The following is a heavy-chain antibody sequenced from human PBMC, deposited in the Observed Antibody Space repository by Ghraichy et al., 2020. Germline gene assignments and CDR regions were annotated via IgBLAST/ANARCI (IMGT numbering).Heavy chain of an antibody. J-gene: IGHJ6*02. D-gene: IGHD3-3*01. V-gene: IGHV3-30*18. CDR3: AKDLAFWSGYHYYYYGMDV. CDR2: ISYDGNNK. Sequence: SCAASGFTFSSYGMHWVRQAPGKGLEWVAVISYDGNNKYYADSVKGRFTISRDNSKNTLYLQMNSLRAEDTAVYYCAKDLAFWSGYHYYYYGMDVWGQGTTVTVSS. CDR1: GFTFSSYG.